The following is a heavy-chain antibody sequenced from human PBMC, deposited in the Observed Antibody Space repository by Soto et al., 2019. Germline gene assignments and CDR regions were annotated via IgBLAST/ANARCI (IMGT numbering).Heavy chain of an antibody. D-gene: IGHD6-13*01. J-gene: IGHJ5*02. CDR3: ARDXRRIAAAGLREYNWFDP. CDR2: IIPIFGTA. CDR1: GGTFSSYA. Sequence: SVKVSCKASGGTFSSYAISWVRQAPGQGLEWMGGIIPIFGTANYAQKFQGRVTITADKSTSTAYMELSSLRSEDTAVYYCARDXRRIAAAGLREYNWFDPWGLGTLVTVSS. V-gene: IGHV1-69*06.